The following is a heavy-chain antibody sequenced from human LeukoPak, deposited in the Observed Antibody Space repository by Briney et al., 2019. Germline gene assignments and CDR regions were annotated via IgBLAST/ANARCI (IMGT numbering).Heavy chain of an antibody. V-gene: IGHV3-23*01. CDR2: ITGGADST. J-gene: IGHJ4*02. CDR1: GFTFNNYP. D-gene: IGHD6-13*01. Sequence: GGSLRLSCAGSGFTFNNYPISWVRQTPGKGLEWVSAITGGADSTYYGDSVKGRFTISRDNSKNTLYLQMNSLRAEDTAVYYCARVISSWFDYWGQGTLVSVSS. CDR3: ARVISSWFDY.